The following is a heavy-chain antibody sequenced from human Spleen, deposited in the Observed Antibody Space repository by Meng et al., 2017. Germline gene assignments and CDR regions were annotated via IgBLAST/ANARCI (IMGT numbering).Heavy chain of an antibody. Sequence: QVQLQESGPGLVKPSQTLSLTCTVSGASISRIGYYWSWIRQHPGKGLEWVGYIYYTGNTDYNPSLNSRLTISVDMSKNQFSLKLSSVTAADTAVYYCARVLRSTRHFDYWGQGALVTAPQ. CDR3: ARVLRSTRHFDY. CDR2: IYYTGNT. J-gene: IGHJ4*02. V-gene: IGHV4-31*03. CDR1: GASISRIGYY.